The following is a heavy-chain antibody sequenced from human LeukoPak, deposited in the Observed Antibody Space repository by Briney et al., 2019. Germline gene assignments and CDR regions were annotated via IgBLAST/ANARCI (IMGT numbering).Heavy chain of an antibody. CDR1: GFTFSSYW. J-gene: IGHJ3*02. Sequence: GGSLRLSCAASGFTFSSYWMSWVRQAPGKGLEWVANVKQDGSEKYYVDSVKGRFTISRDNAKNSLYLQMDSLRAEDTAVYYCARSFTILDAFDIWGQGTMVTVSS. CDR3: ARSFTILDAFDI. D-gene: IGHD3-10*01. CDR2: VKQDGSEK. V-gene: IGHV3-7*05.